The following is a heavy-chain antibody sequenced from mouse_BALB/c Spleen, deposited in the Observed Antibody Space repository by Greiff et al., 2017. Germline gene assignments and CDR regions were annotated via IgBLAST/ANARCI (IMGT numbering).Heavy chain of an antibody. Sequence: EVQLQESGPGLVKPSQSLSLTCTVTGYSITSDYAWNWIRQFPGNKLEWMGYISYSGSTSYNPSLKSRISITRDTSKNQFFLQLNSVTTEDTATYYCARGGELLFYFDYWGQGTTLTVSS. CDR1: GYSITSDYA. CDR3: ARGGELLFYFDY. V-gene: IGHV3-2*02. J-gene: IGHJ2*01. D-gene: IGHD6-5*01. CDR2: ISYSGST.